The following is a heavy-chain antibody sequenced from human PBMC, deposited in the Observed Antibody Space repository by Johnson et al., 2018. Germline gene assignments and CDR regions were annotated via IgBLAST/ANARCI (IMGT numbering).Heavy chain of an antibody. CDR3: ARDDCGSPSCFGL. V-gene: IGHV3-23*01. Sequence: VQLQESGGDWVQPGGSLRLSCVASGFSFNIRAMGWVRQAPGKGLEWVSEISGSGNRTHYSDSVKGRFTISRDNCKNMLYLQVNSLIAEDTGGSYCARDDCGSPSCFGLWGQGTLVTVSS. D-gene: IGHD2-2*01. CDR1: GFSFNIRA. CDR2: ISGSGNRT. J-gene: IGHJ4*02.